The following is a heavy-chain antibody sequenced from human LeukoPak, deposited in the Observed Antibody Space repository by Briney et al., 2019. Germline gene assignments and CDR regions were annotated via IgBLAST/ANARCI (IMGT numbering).Heavy chain of an antibody. V-gene: IGHV3-30*03. CDR2: ISHDGSDK. J-gene: IGHJ4*02. CDR1: GFTFSSYG. D-gene: IGHD2-8*02. CDR3: ARDLSGGWCLDH. Sequence: GGSLRLSCAASGFTFSSYGMHWVRQAPGKGLEWVAVISHDGSDKHDADSVKGRFTISRDNSKNTLYLQMNSLRVEDTAVYYCARDLSGGWCLDHWGQGTLVIVSS.